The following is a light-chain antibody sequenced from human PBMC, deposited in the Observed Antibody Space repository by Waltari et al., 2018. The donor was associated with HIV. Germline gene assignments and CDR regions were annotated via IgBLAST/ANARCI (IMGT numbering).Light chain of an antibody. Sequence: QPKMTQAPSASKTPGPRITMSCSGSKSNIGTNFIYWYQQIPGAAPRLVMARNDRRPAGVPDRFSGTKSGTSAFLAITDLRLDDEATYVCASWDDNLRHWVFGGGTKLTVL. CDR2: RND. V-gene: IGLV1-47*01. CDR1: KSNIGTNF. J-gene: IGLJ3*02. CDR3: ASWDDNLRHWV.